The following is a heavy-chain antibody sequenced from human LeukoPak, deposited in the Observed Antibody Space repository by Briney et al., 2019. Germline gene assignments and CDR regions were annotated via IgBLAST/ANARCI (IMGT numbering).Heavy chain of an antibody. Sequence: PSETLSLTCDVSGGSCDDYYCSWIRQPPGMGLEWIGEIHPHGIFYYNSSLMSRVTISIDTSKSQFSLRLTSVTAADTAFYYCARGRDRSKAGDLWGQGSLVTVSS. V-gene: IGHV4-34*01. CDR3: ARGRDRSKAGDL. J-gene: IGHJ5*02. D-gene: IGHD5-24*01. CDR2: IHPHGIF. CDR1: GGSCDDYY.